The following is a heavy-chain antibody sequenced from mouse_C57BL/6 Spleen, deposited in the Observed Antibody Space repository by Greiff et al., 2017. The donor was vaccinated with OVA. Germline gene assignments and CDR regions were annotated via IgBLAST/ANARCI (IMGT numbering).Heavy chain of an antibody. CDR3: ARHDYDRYYFDY. J-gene: IGHJ2*01. CDR2: IDPSDSYT. Sequence: VQLQQPGAELVKPGASVKLSCKASGYTFTSYWMQWVKQRPGQGLEWIGEIDPSDSYTNYNQKFKGKATLTVDTSSSTAYMQLSSLTSEDSAVYYCARHDYDRYYFDYWGQGTTLTVSS. D-gene: IGHD2-4*01. V-gene: IGHV1-50*01. CDR1: GYTFTSYW.